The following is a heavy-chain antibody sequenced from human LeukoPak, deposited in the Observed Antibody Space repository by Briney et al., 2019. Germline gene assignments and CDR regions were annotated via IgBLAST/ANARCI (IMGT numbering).Heavy chain of an antibody. V-gene: IGHV1-46*01. CDR3: ARKDLRGIAAAGTFDY. CDR2: INPSGGST. J-gene: IGHJ4*02. Sequence: ASVKVSCKASGYTFTSYYMHWVRQAPGQGLEWMGIINPSGGSTSYAQKFQGRVTMSRDTSTSTVYMELSSLRSEDTAVYYCARKDLRGIAAAGTFDYWGQGTLVTVSS. CDR1: GYTFTSYY. D-gene: IGHD6-13*01.